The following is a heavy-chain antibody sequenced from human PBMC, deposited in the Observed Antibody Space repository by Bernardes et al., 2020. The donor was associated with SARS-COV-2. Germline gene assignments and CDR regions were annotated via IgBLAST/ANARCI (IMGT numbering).Heavy chain of an antibody. CDR2: ISAYNGNT. V-gene: IGHV1-18*01. CDR1: GYTFTSYG. D-gene: IGHD3-22*01. CDR3: ARSYYYDSSGYYYLDY. Sequence: AAVKDSCKASGYTFTSYGISWVRQAPGQGLEWMGWISAYNGNTNYAQKLQGRVTMTTDTSTSTAYMELRSLRSDDTAVYYCARSYYYDSSGYYYLDYWGQGTLVTVSS. J-gene: IGHJ4*02.